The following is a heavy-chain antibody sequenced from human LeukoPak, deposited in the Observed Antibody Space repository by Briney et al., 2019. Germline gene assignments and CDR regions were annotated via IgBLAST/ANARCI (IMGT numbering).Heavy chain of an antibody. CDR2: IYYSGST. V-gene: IGHV4-61*01. Sequence: SETLSLTCTVSGGSVSSGSYYWSWIRQPPGKGLEWIGYIYYSGSTNYNPSLKSRVTISVDTSKNQFSLKLSSVTAADTAVYYCARVHSYDSSGYYYYFDYWGQGTLVTVSS. D-gene: IGHD3-22*01. CDR3: ARVHSYDSSGYYYYFDY. CDR1: GGSVSSGSYY. J-gene: IGHJ4*02.